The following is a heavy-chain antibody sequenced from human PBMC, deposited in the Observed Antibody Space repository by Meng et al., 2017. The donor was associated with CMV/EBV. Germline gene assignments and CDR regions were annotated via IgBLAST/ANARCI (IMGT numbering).Heavy chain of an antibody. D-gene: IGHD4-23*01. CDR1: GFTFSSYA. J-gene: IGHJ4*02. Sequence: GESLKISCAASGFTFSSYAMHWVRQAPGKGLEWVAVISYDGSNKYYADSVKGRFTISRDNAKNSLYLQMNSLREEDTAVYYCARVGRWGGYWGQGTLVTVSS. CDR2: ISYDGSNK. CDR3: ARVGRWGGY. V-gene: IGHV3-30-3*01.